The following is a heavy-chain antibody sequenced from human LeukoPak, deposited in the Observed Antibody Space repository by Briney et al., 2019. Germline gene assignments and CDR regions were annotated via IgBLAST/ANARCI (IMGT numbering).Heavy chain of an antibody. CDR1: GGSFSGYY. CDR3: ARPIPNY. J-gene: IGHJ4*02. Sequence: NASETLSLTCAVYGGSFSGYYWSWIRQPPGKGLEWIGEINHSGSTNYNPSLKSRVTISVDTSKNQFSLKLSSVTAADTAVYYCARPIPNYWGQGTLVTVSS. CDR2: INHSGST. V-gene: IGHV4-34*01.